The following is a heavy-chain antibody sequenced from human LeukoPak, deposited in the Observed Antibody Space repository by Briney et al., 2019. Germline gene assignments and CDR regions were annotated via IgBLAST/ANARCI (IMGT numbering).Heavy chain of an antibody. CDR3: ARSTVTTGYYYYGMDV. D-gene: IGHD4-17*01. Sequence: SETLSLTCTVSGGSISSGSYYWSWIRQPAGKGLEWIGRIYTSGSTNYNPSLKSRVTISVDTSKNQFSLKLSSVTAADTAVYYCARSTVTTGYYYYGMDVWGQGTTVTVSS. V-gene: IGHV4-61*02. CDR1: GGSISSGSYY. J-gene: IGHJ6*02. CDR2: IYTSGST.